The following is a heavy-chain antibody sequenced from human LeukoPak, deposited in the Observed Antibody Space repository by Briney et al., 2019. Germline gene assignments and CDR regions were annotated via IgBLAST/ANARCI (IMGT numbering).Heavy chain of an antibody. CDR2: ISSDSRII. CDR3: ARVFRGQHYYFDS. J-gene: IGHJ4*02. D-gene: IGHD2-2*01. CDR1: GFTFSTYN. Sequence: GGSLRLSCAASGFTFSTYNMNWVRQAPGKGLEWVSFISSDSRIIYYADSVKGRFTVSRDNAKNSLYLQMNSLTDEDTAVYYCARVFRGQHYYFDSWGQGTLVTVSS. V-gene: IGHV3-48*02.